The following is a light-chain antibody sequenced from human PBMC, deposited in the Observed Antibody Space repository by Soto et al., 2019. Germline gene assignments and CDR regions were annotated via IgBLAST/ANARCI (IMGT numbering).Light chain of an antibody. CDR3: QQYNDYFWT. V-gene: IGKV1-5*03. CDR2: KAS. CDR1: QNIGIW. J-gene: IGKJ1*01. Sequence: IQMTQSPSTLSASIGDRVAITCRASQNIGIWLAWYQQRPGKAPRFLIYKASTLESGVPSRFSGSGSGTEFTLTISSLQPDDFASYYCQQYNDYFWTFGQGTKVEIK.